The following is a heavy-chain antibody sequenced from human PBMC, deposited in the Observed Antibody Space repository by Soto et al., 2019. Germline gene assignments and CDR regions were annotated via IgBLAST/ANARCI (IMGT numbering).Heavy chain of an antibody. CDR3: ARDAAIIAAAGNAMDF. CDR2: IIAFNGNT. V-gene: IGHV1-18*01. Sequence: ASVKVSCKASGCTFTSYVISWVRQAPGQGLEWMGRIIAFNGNTNYAQKLQGRVTMTTDTSTSTAYMELRSLRSDDTAVYYCARDAAIIAAAGNAMDFWGQGTTVTVSS. J-gene: IGHJ6*02. D-gene: IGHD6-13*01. CDR1: GCTFTSYV.